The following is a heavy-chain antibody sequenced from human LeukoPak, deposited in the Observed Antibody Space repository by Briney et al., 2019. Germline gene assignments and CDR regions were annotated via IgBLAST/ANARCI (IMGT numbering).Heavy chain of an antibody. V-gene: IGHV3-23*01. D-gene: IGHD2-2*01. CDR2: IFGNGVKT. CDR1: GFTFSGHS. CDR3: AKDLGSSTSYYYYGMDV. J-gene: IGHJ6*02. Sequence: GGSLRLSCAASGFTFSGHSMTWVRQTPGKGLEWVSVIFGNGVKTYYADSVKGRFTISRDNSKNTLYLQMNSLRAEDTAVYYCAKDLGSSTSYYYYGMDVWGQGTTDTVSS.